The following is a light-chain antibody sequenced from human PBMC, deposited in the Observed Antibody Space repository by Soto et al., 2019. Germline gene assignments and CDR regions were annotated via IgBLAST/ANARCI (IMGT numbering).Light chain of an antibody. CDR2: EVS. CDR1: SSDVGGYNY. CDR3: SSYTSDNTLV. Sequence: QSALTQPASVSGSPGQSITISCTGTSSDVGGYNYVSWYQHHPGKAPKLIIYEVSNRPSGVSNLFSGSKSGNTASLTISGLQAEDETDYYCSSYTSDNTLVFGGGTKLTVL. V-gene: IGLV2-14*01. J-gene: IGLJ2*01.